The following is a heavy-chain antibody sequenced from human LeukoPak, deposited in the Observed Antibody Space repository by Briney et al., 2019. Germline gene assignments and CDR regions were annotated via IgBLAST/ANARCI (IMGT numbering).Heavy chain of an antibody. CDR1: GRSISSYY. J-gene: IGHJ6*03. V-gene: IGHV4-4*07. CDR2: IYTSGST. CDR3: ARDYYDSSGYSKYYYYYYMDV. D-gene: IGHD3-22*01. Sequence: SETLSLTCTVSGRSISSYYWSWIRQPAGKGLEWIGRIYTSGSTNYNPSLKSRVTMSVDTSKNQFSLKLSSVTAADTAVYYCARDYYDSSGYSKYYYYYYMDVWGKGTTVTVSS.